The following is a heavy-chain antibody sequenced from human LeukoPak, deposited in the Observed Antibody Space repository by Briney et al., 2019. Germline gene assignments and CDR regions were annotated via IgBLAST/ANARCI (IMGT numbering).Heavy chain of an antibody. CDR3: AKEGYCSGGSCYYSHYYYYYMDV. J-gene: IGHJ6*03. CDR1: GFTFSSYG. D-gene: IGHD2-15*01. Sequence: PGRSLRLSCAASGFTFSSYGMHWVRQAPGKGLEWVAVIWYDGSNKYYADSVKGRFTISRDNSKNTLYLQMNSLRAEDTAVYYCAKEGYCSGGSCYYSHYYYYYMDVWGKGTTVTVSS. V-gene: IGHV3-33*06. CDR2: IWYDGSNK.